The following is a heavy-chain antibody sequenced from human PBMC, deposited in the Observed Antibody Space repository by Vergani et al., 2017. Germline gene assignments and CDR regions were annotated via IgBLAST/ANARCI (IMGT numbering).Heavy chain of an antibody. V-gene: IGHV3-48*01. J-gene: IGHJ3*01. D-gene: IGHD2-2*01. Sequence: EVQLVESGGGVVRPGGSLRLSCAASGFTFDDYGMNWVRQAPGKGLEWVSFVSTATKSQSYAESVKGRFTISRDSAKNSLYLQMDSLRAEDTAVYYCAREYSSTSGRAFDFWGQGTKVTVSS. CDR1: GFTFDDYG. CDR3: AREYSSTSGRAFDF. CDR2: VSTATKSQ.